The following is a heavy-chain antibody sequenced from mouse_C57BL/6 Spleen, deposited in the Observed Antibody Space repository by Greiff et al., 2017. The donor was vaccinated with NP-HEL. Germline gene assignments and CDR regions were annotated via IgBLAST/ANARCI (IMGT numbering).Heavy chain of an antibody. D-gene: IGHD1-1*02. J-gene: IGHJ4*01. CDR3: ARSRWLGAMDY. V-gene: IGHV1-26*01. CDR1: GYTFTDYY. Sequence: EVKLMESGPELVKPGASVKISCKASGYTFTDYYMNWVKQSHGKSLEWIGDINPNNGGTSYNQKFKGKATLTVDKSSSTAYMELRSLTSEDSAVYYCARSRWLGAMDYWGQGTSVTVSS. CDR2: INPNNGGT.